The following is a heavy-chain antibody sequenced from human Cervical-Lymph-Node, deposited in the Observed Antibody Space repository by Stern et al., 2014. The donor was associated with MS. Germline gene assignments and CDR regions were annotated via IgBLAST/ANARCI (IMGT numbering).Heavy chain of an antibody. CDR3: ARRGHGYMGIDY. CDR2: IYPGDSET. D-gene: IGHD1-1*01. V-gene: IGHV5-51*03. Sequence: EEHLVESGAEVKKPGESLRISCEVSGYRFTNNWIGWVRQMPGKGLEWMGIIYPGDSETRYSPACQSQVTILVDKSNTTTYLQWSSLKASDTAIYYCARRGHGYMGIDYWGQGTLVTVSS. CDR1: GYRFTNNW. J-gene: IGHJ4*02.